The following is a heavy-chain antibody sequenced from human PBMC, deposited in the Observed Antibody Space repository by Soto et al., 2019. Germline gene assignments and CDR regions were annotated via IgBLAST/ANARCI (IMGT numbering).Heavy chain of an antibody. V-gene: IGHV3-23*01. Sequence: EVQLLESVGGLVQPGGSLRLSCAASGFSFSAYAMTWVRQAPGKGLEWVSGISGRGGSTNYADSVKGRFTISRDNAKNMLYLEMNSLRDEDTAVYYCAKDLGISMIVVVIFDWGQGTQVTVSS. J-gene: IGHJ4*02. CDR1: GFSFSAYA. CDR2: ISGRGGST. CDR3: AKDLGISMIVVVIFD. D-gene: IGHD3-22*01.